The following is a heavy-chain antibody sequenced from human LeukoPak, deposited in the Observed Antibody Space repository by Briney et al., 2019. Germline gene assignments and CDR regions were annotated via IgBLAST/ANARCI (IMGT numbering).Heavy chain of an antibody. J-gene: IGHJ5*02. CDR2: ISHDGSIK. D-gene: IGHD3-22*01. CDR1: GFAFNHFG. Sequence: GGSLRLSCAASGFAFNHFGMHWVRQAPGKGLEYVAVISHDGSIKYYVDSVEGRFTISRDNSKNTLYLQMNSLRAEDTAVYYCAKGYYDSGPWGRGTLVTVSS. CDR3: AKGYYDSGP. V-gene: IGHV3-30*18.